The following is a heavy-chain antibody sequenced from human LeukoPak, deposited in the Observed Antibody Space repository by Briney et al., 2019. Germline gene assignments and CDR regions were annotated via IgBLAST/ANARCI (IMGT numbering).Heavy chain of an antibody. CDR3: ARALSGAAAGRYWYFDL. CDR1: GGSISSGSYY. V-gene: IGHV4-61*01. Sequence: PSETLSLTCTVSGGSISSGSYYWSRIRQPPGKGLEWIGYIYYSGSTNYNPSLKSRVTISVDTSKNQFSLKLSSVTAADTAVYYCARALSGAAAGRYWYFDLWGRGTLVTVSS. J-gene: IGHJ2*01. CDR2: IYYSGST. D-gene: IGHD6-13*01.